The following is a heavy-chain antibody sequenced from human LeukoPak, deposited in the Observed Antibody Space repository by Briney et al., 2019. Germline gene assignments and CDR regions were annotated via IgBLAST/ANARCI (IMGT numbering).Heavy chain of an antibody. D-gene: IGHD6-25*01. V-gene: IGHV3-7*01. CDR2: IKQDGSEK. Sequence: GGSLRLSCAASGFTFSSYWMSWVRQAPGKGLECVANIKQDGSEKYYVDSVKGRFTISRDNAKNSLYLQMNSLRAEDTAVYYCARDALISAKTHDAFDIWGQGTMVTVSS. CDR1: GFTFSSYW. CDR3: ARDALISAKTHDAFDI. J-gene: IGHJ3*02.